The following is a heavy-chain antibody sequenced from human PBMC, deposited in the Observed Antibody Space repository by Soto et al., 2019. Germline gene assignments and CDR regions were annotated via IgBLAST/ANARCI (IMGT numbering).Heavy chain of an antibody. Sequence: EVQLVETGGGLVQAGGSLRLSCAASGFTISGHGMHWVRQAAGESLEWVSVIGTSGHAFYADSVKGRFTITREDAKNSVYLQMNSLRDGDTAVYYCARGGGFGEQYSDAFDIWGQGTMVTVSS. CDR2: IGTSGHA. D-gene: IGHD3-10*01. CDR1: GFTISGHG. J-gene: IGHJ3*02. CDR3: ARGGGFGEQYSDAFDI. V-gene: IGHV3-13*01.